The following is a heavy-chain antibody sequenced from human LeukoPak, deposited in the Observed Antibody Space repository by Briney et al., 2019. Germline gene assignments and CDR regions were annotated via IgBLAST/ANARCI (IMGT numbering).Heavy chain of an antibody. V-gene: IGHV1-2*02. D-gene: IGHD3-9*01. Sequence: ASVKVSCKASGYTFTGYYMHWVRQAPGQGLEWMEWINPNSGGTNYAQKFQGRVTMTRDTSISTAYMELSRLRSDDTAVYYCARDTYDILTGYYYGMDVWGQGTTVTVSS. CDR1: GYTFTGYY. CDR3: ARDTYDILTGYYYGMDV. J-gene: IGHJ6*02. CDR2: INPNSGGT.